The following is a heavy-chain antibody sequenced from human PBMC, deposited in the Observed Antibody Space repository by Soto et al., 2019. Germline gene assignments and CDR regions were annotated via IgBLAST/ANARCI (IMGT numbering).Heavy chain of an antibody. V-gene: IGHV1-69*13. CDR1: GGTFSGYA. J-gene: IGHJ4*02. CDR3: ARPERGYSGYDPIV. CDR2: IIPIFGTA. D-gene: IGHD5-12*01. Sequence: ASVKVSCKASGGTFSGYAISWVRQAPGQGLEWMGGIIPIFGTANYAQKFKGRVTITADESTSTAYMELSSLRSEDTAVYYCARPERGYSGYDPIVWGQGTLVTVSS.